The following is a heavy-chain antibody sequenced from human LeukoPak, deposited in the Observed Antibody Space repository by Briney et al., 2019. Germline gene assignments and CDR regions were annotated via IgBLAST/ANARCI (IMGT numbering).Heavy chain of an antibody. J-gene: IGHJ4*02. V-gene: IGHV3-30*18. Sequence: AGGSLRLSCAASGFTFSSYGMHWVRQAPGKGLEWVAVISYDGSNKYYADSVKGRFTISRDNSKNTLYLQMNSLRAEDTAVYYCAKDLDWYTRGSFDYWGQGTLVTVSS. CDR3: AKDLDWYTRGSFDY. CDR2: ISYDGSNK. D-gene: IGHD3-9*01. CDR1: GFTFSSYG.